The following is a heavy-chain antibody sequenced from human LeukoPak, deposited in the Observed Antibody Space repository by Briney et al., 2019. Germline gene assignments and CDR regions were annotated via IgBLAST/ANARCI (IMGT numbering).Heavy chain of an antibody. V-gene: IGHV4-59*08. Sequence: PSETLSLTCAVSGASISADYRIWIRQPPGKGLEWIGYIYYSGSTNYNPSLKSRVTISVDTSKNQFSLRLSSVTAADTAMYYCARRVPSGFVDSWGQGTLVTVSS. CDR1: GASISADY. D-gene: IGHD5-12*01. CDR3: ARRVPSGFVDS. CDR2: IYYSGST. J-gene: IGHJ4*02.